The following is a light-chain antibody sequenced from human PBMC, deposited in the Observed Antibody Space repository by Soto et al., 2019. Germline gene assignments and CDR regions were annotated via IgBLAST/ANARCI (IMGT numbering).Light chain of an antibody. Sequence: EIVKTQGPATVSASHGQRSTLSCRAIQSVSIDLAWYQQTPGQAPRLLIYGASTRATGIPVRFSGSASGTEFTLTISSLQSEDFAVYYCEQYGSSPPSITFGQRTRLEI. CDR1: QSVSID. J-gene: IGKJ5*01. CDR3: EQYGSSPPSIT. V-gene: IGKV3-15*01. CDR2: GAS.